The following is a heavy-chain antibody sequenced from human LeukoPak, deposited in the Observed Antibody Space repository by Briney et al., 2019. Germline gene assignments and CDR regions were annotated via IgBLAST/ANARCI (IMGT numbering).Heavy chain of an antibody. J-gene: IGHJ4*02. CDR2: IKSKTNGGTT. V-gene: IGHV3-15*01. CDR1: GFTFSNAW. D-gene: IGHD1-26*01. Sequence: GGSLRLSCAASGFTFSNAWMSWVRQAPGKGLEWVGHIKSKTNGGTTDYAAPVKGRFTISRDDSKNTLYLQMNSLKTEDTAVYYCTTDTGPELLGYHYWGQGTLVTVSS. CDR3: TTDTGPELLGYHY.